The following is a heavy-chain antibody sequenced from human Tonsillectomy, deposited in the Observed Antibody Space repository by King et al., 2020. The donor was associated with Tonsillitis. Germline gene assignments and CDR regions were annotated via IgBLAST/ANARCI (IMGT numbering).Heavy chain of an antibody. J-gene: IGHJ2*01. Sequence: QLQESGPGLIKPSETLSLTCTVSGGSTSSSTYFWAWIRQPPGKGLEWIGSVFYIGSTYYNPSFRGRVTMSVDTSKNQVSLNLTSVTAADTAVYYCARQPEYRSGWYWYFDLWGRGTLVTVSS. D-gene: IGHD6-19*01. CDR2: VFYIGST. V-gene: IGHV4-39*01. CDR1: GGSTSSSTYF. CDR3: ARQPEYRSGWYWYFDL.